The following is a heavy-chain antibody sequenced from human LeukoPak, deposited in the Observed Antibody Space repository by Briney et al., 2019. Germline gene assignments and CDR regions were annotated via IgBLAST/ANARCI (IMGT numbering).Heavy chain of an antibody. CDR2: INGNGAST. Sequence: GGSLRLSCAASGFTFDVYGMSWVRQGPGKGLEWVSGINGNGASTGYIDSVKGRFTISSDNAKNSLYLQMDNLRAEDTALYYCARDKGCGGDCYYFDYWGQGALVTVSS. CDR1: GFTFDVYG. V-gene: IGHV3-20*04. CDR3: ARDKGCGGDCYYFDY. D-gene: IGHD2-21*01. J-gene: IGHJ4*02.